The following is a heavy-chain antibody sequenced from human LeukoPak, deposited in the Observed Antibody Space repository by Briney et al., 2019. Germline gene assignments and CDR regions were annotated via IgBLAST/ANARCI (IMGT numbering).Heavy chain of an antibody. Sequence: SETLSLTCTVSGGSISSYYCSWIRQPAGKGLEWIGRIYTSGSTNYNPSLKSRGTMAVDTSKNQFSLKLTSVTAADTAVYDCARDYYDSSGHLWWFDPWGQGTLVTVSS. V-gene: IGHV4-4*07. CDR3: ARDYYDSSGHLWWFDP. CDR2: IYTSGST. J-gene: IGHJ5*02. D-gene: IGHD3-22*01. CDR1: GGSISSYY.